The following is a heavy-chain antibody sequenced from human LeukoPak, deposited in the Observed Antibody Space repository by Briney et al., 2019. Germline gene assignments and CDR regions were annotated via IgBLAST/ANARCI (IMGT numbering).Heavy chain of an antibody. Sequence: SETLSVTCTVSGGSMSGGGYYSSWIRQPPGKAQEWIGYINYSGSTYYNPSLKSRLSISVDTIKNQFSLKLSSVTAADTAVYYCARVFVPYCGGDCYSYWFDPWGQGTLVTVSS. J-gene: IGHJ5*02. CDR2: INYSGST. CDR1: GGSMSGGGYY. D-gene: IGHD2-21*02. V-gene: IGHV4-31*03. CDR3: ARVFVPYCGGDCYSYWFDP.